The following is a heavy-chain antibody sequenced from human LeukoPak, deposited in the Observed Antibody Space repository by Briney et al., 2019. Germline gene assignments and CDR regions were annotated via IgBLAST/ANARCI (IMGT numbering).Heavy chain of an antibody. J-gene: IGHJ4*02. CDR1: GGSFSGYY. D-gene: IGHD3-22*01. Sequence: SETLSLTCAVYGGSFSGYYWSWIRQPPGKGLEWIGEINHSGSTNYNPSLKSRVTISVDTSKNQFSLKLSSVTAADTAVYYCARGPYYYDSSGYFHDFDYWGQGTLVTVSS. V-gene: IGHV4-34*01. CDR2: INHSGST. CDR3: ARGPYYYDSSGYFHDFDY.